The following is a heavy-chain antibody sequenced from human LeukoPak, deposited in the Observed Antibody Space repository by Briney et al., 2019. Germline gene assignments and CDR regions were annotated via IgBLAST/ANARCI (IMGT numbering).Heavy chain of an antibody. J-gene: IGHJ3*02. Sequence: PGGSLRLSCAASGFTFSSYAMSWVRQAPGKGLEWVSAISGSGGSTYYADSVKGRFTISRDNSKNTLYLQMNSLRAEDTAVYYCAKVRRGPNSSGWSDAFDIWGQGTMVTVSS. CDR2: ISGSGGST. V-gene: IGHV3-23*01. CDR1: GFTFSSYA. CDR3: AKVRRGPNSSGWSDAFDI. D-gene: IGHD6-19*01.